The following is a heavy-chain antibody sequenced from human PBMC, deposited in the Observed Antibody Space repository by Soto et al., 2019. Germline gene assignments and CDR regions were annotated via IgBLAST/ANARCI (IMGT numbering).Heavy chain of an antibody. J-gene: IGHJ4*02. CDR3: ARNYGSGYRAFDS. Sequence: QVQLVQSGAEVKRAGSSVKVSCKASGDTFNFYSINWVRQAPGLGLEWVGRVNPILSMSNYAQRLQGRVTMTPDKSTGTAYMELRSLRSEDTAIYYCARNYGSGYRAFDSWGQGALVTVSS. V-gene: IGHV1-69*02. CDR2: VNPILSMS. D-gene: IGHD3-10*01. CDR1: GDTFNFYS.